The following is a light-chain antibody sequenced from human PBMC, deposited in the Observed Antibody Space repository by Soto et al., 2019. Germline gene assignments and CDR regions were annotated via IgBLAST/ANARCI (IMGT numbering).Light chain of an antibody. J-gene: IGLJ1*01. CDR2: EVS. V-gene: IGLV2-14*03. CDR3: SSYTTSSTRV. Sequence: QSVLTQPASVSGSPGQSITISCTGTSSDVGAYDFVSWYQQHPDKAPKLMIYEVSNRPSGVSNRLSGSKSVNTATLTISGLQAEDEADYYCSSYTTSSTRVFGTGTKVTDL. CDR1: SSDVGAYDF.